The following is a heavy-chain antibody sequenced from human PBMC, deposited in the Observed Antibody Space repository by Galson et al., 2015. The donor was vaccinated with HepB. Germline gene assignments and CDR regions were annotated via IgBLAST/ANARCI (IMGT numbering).Heavy chain of an antibody. V-gene: IGHV1-8*01. Sequence: SVKVSCKASGSTFTSYDINWVRQAAGQGLEWMGWMNPNSGNTGYAQKFQGRVTMTRNTSISTAYMELSSLRSEDTAVYYCARVRQQLVPSAFDIWGQGTMVTVSS. CDR3: ARVRQQLVPSAFDI. J-gene: IGHJ3*02. CDR2: MNPNSGNT. D-gene: IGHD6-13*01. CDR1: GSTFTSYD.